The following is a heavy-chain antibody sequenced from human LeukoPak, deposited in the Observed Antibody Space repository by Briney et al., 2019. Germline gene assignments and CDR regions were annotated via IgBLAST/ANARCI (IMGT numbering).Heavy chain of an antibody. J-gene: IGHJ5*02. V-gene: IGHV1-69*02. Sequence: SVKVSCXXPGGTFSXXXXXXXXXAPXXXXXXLXRILPLVGRLHYAQKFQGRFTLTXXXXTATVYMELSSLRSEDTAVYYCVRSGYDYDWFDPWGQGTLVTVSS. CDR1: GGTFSXXX. CDR2: ILPLVGRL. D-gene: IGHD5-12*01. CDR3: VRSGYDYDWFDP.